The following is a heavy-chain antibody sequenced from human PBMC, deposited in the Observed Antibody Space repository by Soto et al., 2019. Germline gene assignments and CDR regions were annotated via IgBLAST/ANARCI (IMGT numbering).Heavy chain of an antibody. D-gene: IGHD2-2*01. CDR2: IYYRGSA. CDR3: ARGAVPAAYLFYFDY. Sequence: PSETLSLTCTVSGDSINNYYWSWIRQPPGKGLEWIGYIYYRGSANYNPSLESRITISIDTSNNQFSLTLTSVTAADTAVYYCARGAVPAAYLFYFDYWGQGALVTVSS. V-gene: IGHV4-59*01. CDR1: GDSINNYY. J-gene: IGHJ4*02.